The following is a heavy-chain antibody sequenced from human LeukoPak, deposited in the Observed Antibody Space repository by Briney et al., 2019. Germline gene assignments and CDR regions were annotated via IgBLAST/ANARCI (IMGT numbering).Heavy chain of an antibody. Sequence: PSETLSHTCAVYVGSLTGYYWSWIRQPPGEGVEWMGEINHSGSTKYNPSLKSRVTISVATSKNQISLKLSSVTAAAKAVYSCASLDARAQSYFFYYMDVWGKGTTVTVSS. CDR3: ASLDARAQSYFFYYMDV. CDR1: VGSLTGYY. V-gene: IGHV4-34*01. J-gene: IGHJ6*03. CDR2: INHSGST. D-gene: IGHD3-10*02.